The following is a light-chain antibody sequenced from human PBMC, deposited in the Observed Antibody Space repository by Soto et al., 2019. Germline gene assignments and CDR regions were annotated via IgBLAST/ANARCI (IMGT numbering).Light chain of an antibody. CDR2: DAS. CDR1: QSVSRY. Sequence: EIVLTQSPATLSLSPGERATLSCRASQSVSRYLAWYQQKPGQAPRLLIYDASNRATGIPARFSGSGSGTDFTLTISSLEPADFAVYYCQQRSNGPPITFGQGTRLEI. V-gene: IGKV3-11*01. J-gene: IGKJ5*01. CDR3: QQRSNGPPIT.